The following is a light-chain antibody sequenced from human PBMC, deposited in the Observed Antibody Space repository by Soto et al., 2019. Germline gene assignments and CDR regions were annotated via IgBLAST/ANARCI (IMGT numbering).Light chain of an antibody. CDR1: QNIGTF. V-gene: IGKV1-39*01. J-gene: IGKJ4*02. CDR3: QQGFSTPPT. Sequence: DIPVTQSPPSVSASVGDTVIITCRTSQNIGTFLSWYQQKLGKVPSLLIYGASKLERGVPSRFVGSGSGTEFTLTIIALQPEDFATYYCQQGFSTPPTFGRGTHIEIK. CDR2: GAS.